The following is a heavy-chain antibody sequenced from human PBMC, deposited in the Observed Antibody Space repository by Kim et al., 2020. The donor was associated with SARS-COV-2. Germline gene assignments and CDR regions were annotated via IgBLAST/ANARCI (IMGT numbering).Heavy chain of an antibody. CDR3: ARPGQGAALH. CDR2: IYYSGST. Sequence: SETLSLTCTVSGGSISSSSYYWGWIRQPPGKGLEWIGSIYYSGSTYYNPSLKSRVTISVDTSKNQFSLKLSSVTAADTAVYYCARPGQGAALHWGQGTLVTVSS. V-gene: IGHV4-39*01. D-gene: IGHD1-26*01. J-gene: IGHJ4*02. CDR1: GGSISSSSYY.